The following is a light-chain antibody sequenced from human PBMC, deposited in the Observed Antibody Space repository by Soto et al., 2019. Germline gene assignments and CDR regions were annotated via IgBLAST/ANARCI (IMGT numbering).Light chain of an antibody. CDR2: EVS. J-gene: IGLJ1*01. Sequence: QSVLTQPASVSGSPGQSITISCTGTSSDVGTYNYVSWYQQDPGKAPKLMIYEVSNRPSGVSNRFSGSKSGNTASLTISGLQAEDEADYYCSSYTGSSSFYVFGTGTKVTVL. V-gene: IGLV2-14*01. CDR3: SSYTGSSSFYV. CDR1: SSDVGTYNY.